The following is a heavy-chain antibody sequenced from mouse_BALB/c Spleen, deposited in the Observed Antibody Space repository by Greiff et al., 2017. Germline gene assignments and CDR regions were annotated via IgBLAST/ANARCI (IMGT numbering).Heavy chain of an antibody. Sequence: EVQLQESGGDLVKPGGSLKLSCAASGFTFSSYGMSWVRQTPDKRLEWVATISSGGSYTYYPDSVKGRFTISRDNAKNTLYLQMSSLKSEDTAMYYCARHDYYRYETWFAYWGQGTLVTVSA. J-gene: IGHJ3*01. CDR2: ISSGGSYT. D-gene: IGHD2-14*01. CDR3: ARHDYYRYETWFAY. CDR1: GFTFSSYG. V-gene: IGHV5-6*01.